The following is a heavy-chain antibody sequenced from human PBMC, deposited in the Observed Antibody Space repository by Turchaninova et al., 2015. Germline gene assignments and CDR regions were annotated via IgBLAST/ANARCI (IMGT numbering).Heavy chain of an antibody. CDR1: GGSFSGYY. D-gene: IGHD3-22*01. J-gene: IGHJ4*02. CDR2: INHSGST. Sequence: QVQLQQWGAGLLKPSETLSLTCAVYGGSFSGYYWSWIRQPPGKGLGWIGEINHSGSTNYNPSLKSRVTISVDTSKNQFSLTLSSVTAADTAVYYCAREHYYDSMWGQGTLVTVSS. V-gene: IGHV4-34*01. CDR3: AREHYYDSM.